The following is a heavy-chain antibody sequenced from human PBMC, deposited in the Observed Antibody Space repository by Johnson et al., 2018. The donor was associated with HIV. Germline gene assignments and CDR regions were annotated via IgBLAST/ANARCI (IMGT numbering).Heavy chain of an antibody. CDR2: IKSNTDGGTT. CDR1: GFSVSSNY. D-gene: IGHD6-19*01. J-gene: IGHJ3*02. Sequence: VQLVESGGGLIQPGGSLRLSCAVSGFSVSSNYMSWVRQAPGKGLEWVGRIKSNTDGGTTDYAAPVKGRFTISRDDSITTLYLQMNSLKIEDTAVYYCTSVSSGWYGGAFDIWGQGTMVTVSS. CDR3: TSVSSGWYGGAFDI. V-gene: IGHV3-15*01.